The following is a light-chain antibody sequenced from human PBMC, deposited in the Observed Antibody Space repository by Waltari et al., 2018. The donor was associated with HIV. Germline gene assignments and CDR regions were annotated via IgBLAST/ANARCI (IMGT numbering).Light chain of an antibody. CDR2: DAS. V-gene: IGKV3-11*01. J-gene: IGKJ3*01. CDR3: QQRSNWPPRFT. CDR1: QSINTY. Sequence: EVVLTPSPATLSLSPGERATLSCRASQSINTYLAWFQQKPGQAPRLRIYDASPRATAIPARYSVSGSGTDFTLTISSLEPEDFAVYYCQQRSNWPPRFTFGPGTKVDIK.